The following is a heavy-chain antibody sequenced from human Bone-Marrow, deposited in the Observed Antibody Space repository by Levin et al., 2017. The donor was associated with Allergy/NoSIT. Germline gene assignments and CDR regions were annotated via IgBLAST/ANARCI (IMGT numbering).Heavy chain of an antibody. Sequence: SETLSLTCTVSGGSISSYYWSWIRQPPGKGLEWIGYIYYSGSTNYNPSLKSRVTISVDTSKNQFSLKLSSVTAADTAVYYCARVTRGGDDGCLFDYWGQGTLVTVSS. J-gene: IGHJ4*02. V-gene: IGHV4-59*08. CDR1: GGSISSYY. CDR2: IYYSGST. D-gene: IGHD2-21*02. CDR3: ARVTRGGDDGCLFDY.